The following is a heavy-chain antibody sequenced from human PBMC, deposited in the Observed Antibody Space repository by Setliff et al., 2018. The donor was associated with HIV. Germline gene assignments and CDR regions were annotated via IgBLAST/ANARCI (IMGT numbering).Heavy chain of an antibody. CDR3: ARGQTSVTLQFDH. Sequence: GSLRFSCAASGFTFSSHWMVRVRQAPGKGLEWVANINQDGSEKNYVDSVKGRFTISRDNAKNSLFLQMNSLRAEDTAVYYCARGQTSVTLQFDHWGQGTLVTVSS. V-gene: IGHV3-7*01. D-gene: IGHD4-17*01. CDR1: GFTFSSHW. J-gene: IGHJ4*02. CDR2: INQDGSEK.